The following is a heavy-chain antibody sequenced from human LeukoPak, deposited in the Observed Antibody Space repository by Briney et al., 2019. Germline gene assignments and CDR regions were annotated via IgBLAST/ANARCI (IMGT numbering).Heavy chain of an antibody. Sequence: SETLSLTCTVSGGSIRSRTYYWGWIRQPPGTGLEWIGTIYYSGSTYYNPSLKSRVTISVDTSKDQFSLKVNSVTAADTAVYYCATSNFWSGYSDYWGQGTLVTVSS. CDR3: ATSNFWSGYSDY. D-gene: IGHD3-3*01. J-gene: IGHJ4*02. CDR1: GGSIRSRTYY. CDR2: IYYSGST. V-gene: IGHV4-39*01.